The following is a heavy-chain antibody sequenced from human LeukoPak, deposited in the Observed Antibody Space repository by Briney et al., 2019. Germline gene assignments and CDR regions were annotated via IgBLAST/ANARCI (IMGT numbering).Heavy chain of an antibody. CDR1: GFTFSSYS. D-gene: IGHD3-22*01. CDR3: AKDGTYYYDSSGYHY. CDR2: ISSSSSYI. J-gene: IGHJ4*02. Sequence: GGSLRLSCAASGFTFSSYSMNWVRQAPGKGLEWVSSISSSSSYIYYADSVKGRFTIPRDNSKNTLYLQMNSLRAEDTAVYYCAKDGTYYYDSSGYHYWGQGTLVTVSS. V-gene: IGHV3-21*04.